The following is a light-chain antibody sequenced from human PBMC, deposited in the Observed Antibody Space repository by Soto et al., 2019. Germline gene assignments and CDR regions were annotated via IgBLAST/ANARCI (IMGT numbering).Light chain of an antibody. CDR3: QSFDSRLSGWV. Sequence: QSVLTQPPSVSRTPGQRVTISCTGSSSNIGTGYDVHWYQHLPGTAPKLVLHGNTDRPSGVPDRFSGSKSGTSASLAITGLQAEDEADYYCQSFDSRLSGWVFGGGTKLTVL. V-gene: IGLV1-40*01. J-gene: IGLJ3*02. CDR2: GNT. CDR1: SSNIGTGYD.